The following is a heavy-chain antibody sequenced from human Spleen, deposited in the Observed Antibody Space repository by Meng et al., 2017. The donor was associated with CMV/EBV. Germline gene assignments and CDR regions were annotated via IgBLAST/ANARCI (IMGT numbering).Heavy chain of an antibody. V-gene: IGHV1-18*01. CDR3: ARGGSSGWYYYYGVDI. Sequence: ASVKVSCKASGYTFANYGISWVRQAPGQGFEWMGWITAYNGDTTYAQQLQGRVTMTTDTSTSTAYVELRSLRSDDTAVYYCARGGSSGWYYYYGVDIWGQGTTVTVS. D-gene: IGHD6-19*01. J-gene: IGHJ6*02. CDR1: GYTFANYG. CDR2: ITAYNGDT.